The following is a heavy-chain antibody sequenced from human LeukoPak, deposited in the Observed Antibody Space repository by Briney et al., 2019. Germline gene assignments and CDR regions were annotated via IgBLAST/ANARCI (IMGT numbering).Heavy chain of an antibody. V-gene: IGHV3-23*01. Sequence: GGSLRLSCAASGFTFSCYAMSWVRQAPGKGLEWVSAISGSGGSTYYADSVKGRFTISRDNSKNTLYLQTNSLRAEDTAVYYCAKDSCSSTSCRNWFDPWGQGTLVTVSS. D-gene: IGHD2-2*01. CDR2: ISGSGGST. CDR1: GFTFSCYA. J-gene: IGHJ5*02. CDR3: AKDSCSSTSCRNWFDP.